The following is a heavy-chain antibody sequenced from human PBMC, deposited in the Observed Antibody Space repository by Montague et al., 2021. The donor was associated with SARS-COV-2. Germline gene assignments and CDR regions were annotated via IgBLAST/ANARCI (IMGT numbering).Heavy chain of an antibody. Sequence: PLRLSCAASGFTFSSYAMSWVRQAPGKGLEWVSAISGSGGSTYYADSVKGRFTISRDNSKNTLYLQMNSLRAEDTAVYYCAKDLEYCSGGSCYSSYYFDYWGQGTLVTVSS. CDR3: AKDLEYCSGGSCYSSYYFDY. V-gene: IGHV3-23*01. CDR1: GFTFSSYA. D-gene: IGHD2-15*01. J-gene: IGHJ4*02. CDR2: ISGSGGST.